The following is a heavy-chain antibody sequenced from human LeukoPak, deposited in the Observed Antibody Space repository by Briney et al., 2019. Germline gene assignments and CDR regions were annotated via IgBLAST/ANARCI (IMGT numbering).Heavy chain of an antibody. J-gene: IGHJ4*02. D-gene: IGHD3-22*01. CDR2: INPNSGGT. Sequence: ASVKVSCKASGYTFTGYYMHWVRQAPGQGLEWMGWINPNSGGTNYPQKFQGRVTMTRDTSISTAYMELSRLRSDDTAVYYCASLSSNYYDSSGFDYWGQGTLVTVSS. CDR1: GYTFTGYY. V-gene: IGHV1-2*02. CDR3: ASLSSNYYDSSGFDY.